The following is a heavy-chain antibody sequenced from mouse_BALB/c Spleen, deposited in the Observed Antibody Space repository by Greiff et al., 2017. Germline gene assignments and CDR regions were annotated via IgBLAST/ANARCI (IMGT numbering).Heavy chain of an antibody. CDR3: ARDPFYGNYAMDY. J-gene: IGHJ4*01. CDR2: INSNGGST. Sequence: DVKLVESGGGLVQPGGSLKLSCAASGFTFSSYGMSWVRQTPDKRLELVATINSNGGSTYYPDSVKGRFTISRDNAKNTLYLQMSSLKSEDTAMYYCARDPFYGNYAMDYWGQGTSVTVSS. CDR1: GFTFSSYG. V-gene: IGHV5-6-3*01. D-gene: IGHD2-10*01.